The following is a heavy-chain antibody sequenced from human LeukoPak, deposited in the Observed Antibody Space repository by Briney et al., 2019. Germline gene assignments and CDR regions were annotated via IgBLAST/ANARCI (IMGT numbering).Heavy chain of an antibody. CDR3: ARARSQYCSGGSCSPAGYYYYGMDV. D-gene: IGHD2-15*01. CDR2: IGSSDYI. J-gene: IGHJ6*02. V-gene: IGHV3-21*01. CDR1: GFTFITYS. Sequence: GGSLRLSCAASGFTFITYSMNWVRQAPGTGLEWVSSIGSSDYIYYADSVQGRFTVSRDNAKSSLYLQMNSLRAEDTAVYYCARARSQYCSGGSCSPAGYYYYGMDVWGQGTTVTVSS.